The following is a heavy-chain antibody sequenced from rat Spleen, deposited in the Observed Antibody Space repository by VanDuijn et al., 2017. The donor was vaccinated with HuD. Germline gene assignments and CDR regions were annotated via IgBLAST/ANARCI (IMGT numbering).Heavy chain of an antibody. Sequence: EVQLVESGGGSVQPGRSLKLSCAASGFTFSNYDMAWVRQAPTKGLEWVASISPSGGSTYYRDSVKGRFTVSRDNAKSTLYLQMDSLRSEDTATYYCARRFMYTTDYYYAYYFDYWGQGVMVTVSS. CDR1: GFTFSNYD. CDR3: ARRFMYTTDYYYAYYFDY. CDR2: ISPSGGST. J-gene: IGHJ2*01. D-gene: IGHD1-6*01. V-gene: IGHV5-25*01.